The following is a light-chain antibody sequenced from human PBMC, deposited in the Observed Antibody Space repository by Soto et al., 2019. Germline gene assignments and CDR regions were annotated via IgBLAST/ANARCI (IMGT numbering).Light chain of an antibody. CDR3: QQYGGSSWT. Sequence: EIVLTQSPGTLSLSPGERATLSCRASHSFSSNFLAWYQQKPGQAPRLLIYGASSRAPGIPDRFSGRGSGTDFTLTITRLEPEDFAVYYCQQYGGSSWTFGQWTKVEIK. CDR1: HSFSSNF. J-gene: IGKJ1*01. CDR2: GAS. V-gene: IGKV3-20*01.